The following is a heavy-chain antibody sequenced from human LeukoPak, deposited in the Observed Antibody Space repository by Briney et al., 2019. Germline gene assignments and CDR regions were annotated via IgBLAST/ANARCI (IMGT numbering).Heavy chain of an antibody. Sequence: SETLSLTCTVSGGSISSGGYYWSWIRQHPGKGLEWIGYIYYSGSTYYNPSLKSRVTISVDTSKNQFSLKLSSVTAADTAAYYCARGVVAATPNAFDIWGQGTMVTVSS. CDR3: ARGVVAATPNAFDI. CDR1: GGSISSGGYY. J-gene: IGHJ3*02. CDR2: IYYSGST. V-gene: IGHV4-31*03. D-gene: IGHD2-15*01.